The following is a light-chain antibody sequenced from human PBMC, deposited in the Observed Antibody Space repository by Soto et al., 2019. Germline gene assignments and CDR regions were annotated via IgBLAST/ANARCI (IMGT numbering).Light chain of an antibody. CDR2: DAS. V-gene: IGKV1-33*01. CDR1: QDISKF. J-gene: IGKJ3*01. Sequence: DIQMTQSPSSLSASIGDRVSFTCQASQDISKFLNWYQHKPGQAPSLLIYDASKSHFGVPSRFSGSGSGTDFTFTISSLQPEDNATYYCQQHENRPYTFGPGTKVDIK. CDR3: QQHENRPYT.